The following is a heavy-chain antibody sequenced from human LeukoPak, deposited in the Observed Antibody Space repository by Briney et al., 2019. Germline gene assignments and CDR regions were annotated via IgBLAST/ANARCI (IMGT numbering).Heavy chain of an antibody. V-gene: IGHV1-69*04. CDR3: ARDRVYDFWSGYPGHYYYMDV. J-gene: IGHJ6*03. CDR2: IIPILGIA. CDR1: GYTFTSYD. Sequence: GASVKVSCKASGYTFTSYDINWVRQATRQGLEWMGRIIPILGIANYAQKFQGRVTITADKSTSTAYMELSSLRSEDTAVYYCARDRVYDFWSGYPGHYYYMDVWGKGTTVTVSS. D-gene: IGHD3-3*01.